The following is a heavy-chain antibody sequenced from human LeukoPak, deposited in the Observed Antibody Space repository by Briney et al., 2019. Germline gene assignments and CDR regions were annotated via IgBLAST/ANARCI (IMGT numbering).Heavy chain of an antibody. CDR1: GFTFSSYW. D-gene: IGHD3-10*01. V-gene: IGHV3-74*01. J-gene: IGHJ5*02. Sequence: GGSLRLSCAASGFTFSSYWMHWVRQAPGKGLVWVSRIKRDGSSTSDADSVKGRFTISRDNAKNTLYLQMNSLRADDTAVYYCARESGYHGSGFDPWGQGTLVTVSS. CDR3: ARESGYHGSGFDP. CDR2: IKRDGSST.